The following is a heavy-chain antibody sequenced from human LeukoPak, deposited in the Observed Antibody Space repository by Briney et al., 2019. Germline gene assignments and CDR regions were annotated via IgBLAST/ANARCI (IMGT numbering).Heavy chain of an antibody. D-gene: IGHD3-22*01. CDR3: AAKRRGDSRRIDY. Sequence: SETLSLTCAVYGGSFSGYYWSWIRQPPGKGLEWIGEINHSGSTNYNPSLKSRVTISVDTSKNQFSLKLSSVTAADTAVYYCAAKRRGDSRRIDYWGQGTLVTVSS. V-gene: IGHV4-34*01. CDR1: GGSFSGYY. J-gene: IGHJ4*02. CDR2: INHSGST.